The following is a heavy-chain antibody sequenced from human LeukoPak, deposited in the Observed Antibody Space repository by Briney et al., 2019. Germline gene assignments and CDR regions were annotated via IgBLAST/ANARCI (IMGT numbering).Heavy chain of an antibody. CDR3: ARQSLSSEPARLGELSFKYYFDY. Sequence: PSETLSLTCAVSGYSISSGYYWGWIRQPPGKGLEWIGITYHSGSTYYNPSLKSRVTISVDTSKNQFSLKLSSVTAADTAVYYCARQSLSSEPARLGELSFKYYFDYWGQGTLVTVSS. CDR1: GYSISSGYY. J-gene: IGHJ4*02. CDR2: TYHSGST. D-gene: IGHD3-16*02. V-gene: IGHV4-38-2*01.